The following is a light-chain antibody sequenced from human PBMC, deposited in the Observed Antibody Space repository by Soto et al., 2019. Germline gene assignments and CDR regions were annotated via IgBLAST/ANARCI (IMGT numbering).Light chain of an antibody. CDR3: QQYDNSPIT. Sequence: DIVCTGSPGTLSLSPGERATLSCRASQRVSSSFPAWYQHKPGQAPTLLIYGASSRATGIPDRFSGTGSETDFTLTISRLEPEDFAVYYCQQYDNSPITFGQGTRLE. J-gene: IGKJ5*01. V-gene: IGKV3-20*01. CDR1: QRVSSSF. CDR2: GAS.